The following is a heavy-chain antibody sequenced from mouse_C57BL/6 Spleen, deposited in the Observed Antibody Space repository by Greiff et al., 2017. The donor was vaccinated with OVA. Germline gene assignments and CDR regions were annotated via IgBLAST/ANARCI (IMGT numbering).Heavy chain of an antibody. CDR3: AVYDYDYFDY. CDR1: GYTFTSYG. J-gene: IGHJ2*01. V-gene: IGHV1-81*01. D-gene: IGHD2-4*01. CDR2: IYPRSGNT. Sequence: QVQLKESGAELARPGASVKLSCKASGYTFTSYGISWVKQRTGQGLEWIGEIYPRSGNTYYNEKFKGKATLTADKSSSTAYMELRSLTSEDSAVYFCAVYDYDYFDYWGQGTTLTVSS.